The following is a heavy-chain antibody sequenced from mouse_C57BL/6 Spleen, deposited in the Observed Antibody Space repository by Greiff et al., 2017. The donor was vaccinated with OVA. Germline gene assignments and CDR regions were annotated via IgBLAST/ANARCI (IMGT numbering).Heavy chain of an antibody. CDR2: IYPGSGNT. J-gene: IGHJ3*01. Sequence: QVQLQQSGAELVRPGASVKQSCKASGYTFTDYYINWVKQRPGQGLEWIARIYPGSGNTYYNEKFKGKATLTAEKSSSTAYMQLSSLTSEDSAVYFCARSDWDWFAYWGQGTLVTVSA. V-gene: IGHV1-76*01. CDR3: ARSDWDWFAY. D-gene: IGHD4-1*01. CDR1: GYTFTDYY.